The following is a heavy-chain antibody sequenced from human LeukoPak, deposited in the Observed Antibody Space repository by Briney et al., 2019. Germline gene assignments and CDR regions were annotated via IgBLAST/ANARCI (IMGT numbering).Heavy chain of an antibody. CDR1: GGSISSSSYY. CDR3: ASRRTYYYDSSGYKKIDY. V-gene: IGHV4-39*01. CDR2: IYYSGSP. D-gene: IGHD3-22*01. Sequence: SETLSLTCTVSGGSISSSSYYWGWIRQPPGKGRGWIGSIYYSGSPYYNPALRSRATKSVYPSKNQFSLKLSYVTAADTAAYYCASRRTYYYDSSGYKKIDYWGQGTLVTVSS. J-gene: IGHJ4*02.